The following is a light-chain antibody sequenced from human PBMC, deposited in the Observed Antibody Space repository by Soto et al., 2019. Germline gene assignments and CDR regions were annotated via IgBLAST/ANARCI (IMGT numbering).Light chain of an antibody. CDR2: DAS. CDR3: LQHNSYPRT. V-gene: IGKV1-33*01. J-gene: IGKJ4*01. Sequence: IQMTQSPSSLSASVGDRVTITCQASQDITNYLNWYQQKPGRAPRLLLYDASSLETGVPSRFSGSGSGTEFTLTISSLQPEDIATYYCLQHNSYPRTFGGGTKVDIK. CDR1: QDITNY.